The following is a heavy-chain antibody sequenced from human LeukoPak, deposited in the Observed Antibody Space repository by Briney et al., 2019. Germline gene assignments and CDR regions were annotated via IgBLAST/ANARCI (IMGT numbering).Heavy chain of an antibody. CDR2: INPNSGGT. V-gene: IGHV1-2*02. Sequence: ASVKVSCKASGYTFTGYYMHWVRQAPGQGLEWMGWINPNSGGTNYAQKFQGRVTMTRDTSTSTVYMELSSLRSEDTAVYYCARGGSGSYDYWGQGTLVTVSS. CDR3: ARGGSGSYDY. D-gene: IGHD1-26*01. J-gene: IGHJ4*02. CDR1: GYTFTGYY.